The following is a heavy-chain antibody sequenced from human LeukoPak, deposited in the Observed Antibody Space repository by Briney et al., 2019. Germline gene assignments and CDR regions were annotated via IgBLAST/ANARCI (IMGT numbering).Heavy chain of an antibody. D-gene: IGHD5-18*01. Sequence: TGGSLRLSCAASGFTFSSYGMHWVRQAPGKGLEWVAVIWYDGSNKYYADSVKGRFTISRDNSKNTLYLQMNSLRAEDTAVYYCARGGSDTAMAHDYWGQGTLVTVSS. CDR3: ARGGSDTAMAHDY. CDR1: GFTFSSYG. CDR2: IWYDGSNK. V-gene: IGHV3-33*01. J-gene: IGHJ4*02.